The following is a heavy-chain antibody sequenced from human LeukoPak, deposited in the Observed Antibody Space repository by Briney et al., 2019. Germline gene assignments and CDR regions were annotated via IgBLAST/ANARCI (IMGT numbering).Heavy chain of an antibody. Sequence: PSETLSLTCAVYGGSFSGYYWSWIRQPPGKGLEWIGEINHSGSTNYNPSLKSRVTISVDTSKNQFSLKLSSVTAADTAVYYCARDLDGGFDYWGQGTLVTVSS. J-gene: IGHJ4*02. CDR2: INHSGST. CDR3: ARDLDGGFDY. CDR1: GGSFSGYY. V-gene: IGHV4-34*01. D-gene: IGHD3-16*01.